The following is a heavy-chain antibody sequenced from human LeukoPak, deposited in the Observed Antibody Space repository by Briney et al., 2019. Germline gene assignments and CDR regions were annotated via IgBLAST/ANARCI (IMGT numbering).Heavy chain of an antibody. CDR3: AKVAVAGPDSYFDY. V-gene: IGHV4-4*07. CDR1: GDSISYFY. D-gene: IGHD6-19*01. CDR2: MSSSGNN. Sequence: PSETLSLTCSVSGDSISYFYWSWIRQAAGKGLEWIGRMSSSGNNEYNASLKSRVTMSVDTSKNQLSLKVISVTAADTAVYYCAKVAVAGPDSYFDYWGQGTLVTVSS. J-gene: IGHJ4*02.